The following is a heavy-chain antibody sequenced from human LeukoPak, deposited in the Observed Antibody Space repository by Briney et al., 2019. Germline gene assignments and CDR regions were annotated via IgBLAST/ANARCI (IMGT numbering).Heavy chain of an antibody. CDR2: ISFDGSNK. V-gene: IGHV3-30*03. Sequence: KPGGSLRLSCAASGFTFSAYGIHWVRQAPGKGLEWVAVISFDGSNKNYADSVKGRFTISRDNSKNTLSLQMNSLRDDDMAAYYCARDLNLGTTDSYWGQGTLVTVSS. D-gene: IGHD4-4*01. J-gene: IGHJ4*02. CDR1: GFTFSAYG. CDR3: ARDLNLGTTDSY.